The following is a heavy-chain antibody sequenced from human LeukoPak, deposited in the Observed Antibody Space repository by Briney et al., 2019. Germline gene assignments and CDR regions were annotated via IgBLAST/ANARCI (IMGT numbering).Heavy chain of an antibody. Sequence: GESLKISCKGLGYDFSTYWNAWVRQRPGKGLEWMGIIYPVGSETRYDPSFQGQVTISADRSTSTAYLQWSSLRASDTAMYYCARAPPGYYDSSGYYIYDAFDIWGQGTMVTVSS. V-gene: IGHV5-51*01. J-gene: IGHJ3*02. CDR2: IYPVGSET. CDR1: GYDFSTYW. D-gene: IGHD3-22*01. CDR3: ARAPPGYYDSSGYYIYDAFDI.